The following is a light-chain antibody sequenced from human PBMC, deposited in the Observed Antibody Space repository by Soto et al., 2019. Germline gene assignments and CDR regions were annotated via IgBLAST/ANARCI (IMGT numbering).Light chain of an antibody. CDR3: AAWDDSLSVRL. CDR2: RND. J-gene: IGLJ7*01. V-gene: IGLV1-47*01. Sequence: QAVVTQPPSASATPGQRVTISCSGSSSNIGGNYVYWYQQLPGTAPKNLIYRNDQRPSGVPDRFSGSKSGTSASLAISGLQSEDEADYYCAAWDDSLSVRLFGGGTQLTVL. CDR1: SSNIGGNY.